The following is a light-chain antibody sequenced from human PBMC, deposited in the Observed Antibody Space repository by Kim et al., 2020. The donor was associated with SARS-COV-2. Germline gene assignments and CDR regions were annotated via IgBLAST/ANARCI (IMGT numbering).Light chain of an antibody. CDR2: GAS. J-gene: IGKJ4*01. V-gene: IGKV3-20*01. CDR3: HQYAGSPLT. Sequence: SPGERASPSCRASQSVTSNYLAWYQQKPGQAPRLLIYGASSRATGIPDRFSGSGSGTDFTLTISRLEPEDFAVYYCHQYAGSPLTFGGGTKVDIK. CDR1: QSVTSNY.